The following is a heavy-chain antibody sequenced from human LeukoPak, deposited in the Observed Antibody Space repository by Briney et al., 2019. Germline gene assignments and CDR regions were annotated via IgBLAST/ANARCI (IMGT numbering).Heavy chain of an antibody. CDR2: ISAYNGNT. CDR3: ARGDMTYYYYYGMDV. V-gene: IGHV1-18*01. J-gene: IGHJ6*02. CDR1: GYTFTSYG. Sequence: VASVKVSCKASGYTFTSYGISWVRQAPGQGLEWMGWISAYNGNTNYAQKLQGRVAMTTDTSTSTAYMELRSLRSDDTAVYYCARGDMTYYYYYGMDVWGQGTTVTVSS.